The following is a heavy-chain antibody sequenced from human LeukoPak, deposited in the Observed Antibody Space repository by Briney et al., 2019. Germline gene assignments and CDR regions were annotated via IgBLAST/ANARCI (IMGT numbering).Heavy chain of an antibody. J-gene: IGHJ2*01. CDR3: ARDRLEIKYFDL. V-gene: IGHV3-33*01. CDR2: IYYDGGKK. Sequence: GRSLRLSCAASGFTFRNFGMHWVRQGPGKGLEWVAVIYYDGGKKYYADSVKGRFTISRENSKNTLYLQLNSLRAEDTAVYYCARDRLEIKYFDLWGRGTQVTVSS. D-gene: IGHD1-1*01. CDR1: GFTFRNFG.